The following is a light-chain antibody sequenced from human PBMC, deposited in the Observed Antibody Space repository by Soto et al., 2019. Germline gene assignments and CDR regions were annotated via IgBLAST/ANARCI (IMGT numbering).Light chain of an antibody. CDR3: QQYNSYPVT. Sequence: DIQLAHSRSAGSAAVGDSVSATCRASQSISSWLAWYQQKPGKAPKLLIYDASSLESGVPSRFSGSGSGTEFTLTISSLQPDDFATYYCQQYNSYPVTFGQGTKVDIK. CDR2: DAS. CDR1: QSISSW. J-gene: IGKJ1*01. V-gene: IGKV1-5*01.